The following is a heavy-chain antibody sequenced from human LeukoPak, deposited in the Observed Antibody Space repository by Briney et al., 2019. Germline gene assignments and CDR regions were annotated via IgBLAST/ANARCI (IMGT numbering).Heavy chain of an antibody. V-gene: IGHV3-30*02. CDR1: GFTFSSYG. D-gene: IGHD3-10*01. Sequence: GGPLRLSCAAPGFTFSSYGMHWVRQAPGKGLEWVAFIRYDGSNKYYADSVKGRFTISRDNSKNTLYLQMNSLRAEDTAVYYCAKDRPVVQGVISDDAFDIWGQGTMVTVSS. CDR3: AKDRPVVQGVISDDAFDI. CDR2: IRYDGSNK. J-gene: IGHJ3*02.